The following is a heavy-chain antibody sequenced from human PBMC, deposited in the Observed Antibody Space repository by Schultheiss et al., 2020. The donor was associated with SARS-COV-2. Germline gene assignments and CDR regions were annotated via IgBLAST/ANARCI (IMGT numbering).Heavy chain of an antibody. V-gene: IGHV4-34*01. J-gene: IGHJ6*02. CDR1: GGSFSASY. CDR2: INHSGST. CDR3: ARGTTGVVPAPILGVGPWYYSFHMDV. D-gene: IGHD2-2*01. Sequence: SETLSLTCAVYGGSFSASYWSWFRQPPGKGLEWIGEINHSGSTNYNPSLKSRVTISIYTSKNQFSLKLSSVSAADTAVYYCARGTTGVVPAPILGVGPWYYSFHMDVWGRGTTVTVSS.